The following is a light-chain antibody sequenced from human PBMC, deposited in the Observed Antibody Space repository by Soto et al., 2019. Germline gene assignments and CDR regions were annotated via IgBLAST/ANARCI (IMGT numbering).Light chain of an antibody. CDR2: GAS. Sequence: EIVLTQSPGTLSLSPGERAILSCRASQSVSSSYLAWYQQKPGQAPRLLINGASSRATGIPDRFSGSGSGTDFTLTISRLEPEDFAVYYCHQYGTSPPSTFGQGTRLEIK. CDR1: QSVSSSY. CDR3: HQYGTSPPST. J-gene: IGKJ5*01. V-gene: IGKV3-20*01.